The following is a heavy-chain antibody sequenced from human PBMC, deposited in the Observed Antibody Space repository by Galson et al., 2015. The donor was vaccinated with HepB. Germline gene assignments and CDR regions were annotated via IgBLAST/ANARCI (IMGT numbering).Heavy chain of an antibody. Sequence: LRLSCAASGFIFSDYYMTWIRQAPGKGLEWISYVSNSGSIKYYADSVKGRFTISRDNAKNSLYLQMDSLRVDDTAVYYCAGQYYYESSGYLEGGYWGQGTLVTVSS. D-gene: IGHD3-22*01. V-gene: IGHV3-11*01. J-gene: IGHJ4*02. CDR2: VSNSGSIK. CDR3: AGQYYYESSGYLEGGY. CDR1: GFIFSDYY.